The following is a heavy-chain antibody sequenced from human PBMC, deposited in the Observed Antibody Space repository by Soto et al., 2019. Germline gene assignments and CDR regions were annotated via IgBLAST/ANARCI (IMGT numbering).Heavy chain of an antibody. J-gene: IGHJ4*02. CDR2: IIPIFDTT. V-gene: IGHV1-69*13. Sequence: SVKVSCKASGGTFSNSGISWVRQAPGQGLEWMGGIIPIFDTTNYAQKLQGRITIIADESTNTVYMELSNLRSADTGVYYCARAHIIVSVTLHENYFDSWGQGTLVTVPS. CDR1: GGTFSNSG. CDR3: ARAHIIVSVTLHENYFDS. D-gene: IGHD2-21*02.